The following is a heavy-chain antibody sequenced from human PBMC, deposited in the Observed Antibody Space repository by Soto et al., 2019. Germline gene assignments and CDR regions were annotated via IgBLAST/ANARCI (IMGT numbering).Heavy chain of an antibody. V-gene: IGHV1-18*01. CDR1: GYTFTSYG. Sequence: ASVKVSCKASGYTFTSYGFSWVRQAPGQGLEWMGWITTYNGNTNYAQKLQGRVTMTTDTSTSTAYMELSSLRSEDTAVYYCARGLNGYLHYFDYWGQGTPVTVPQ. CDR3: ARGLNGYLHYFDY. CDR2: ITTYNGNT. J-gene: IGHJ4*02. D-gene: IGHD5-18*01.